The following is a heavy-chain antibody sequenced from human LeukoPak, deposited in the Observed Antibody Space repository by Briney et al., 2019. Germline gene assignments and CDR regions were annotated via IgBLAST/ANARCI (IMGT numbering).Heavy chain of an antibody. CDR2: VYISGTT. Sequence: SETLSLTCTVSGGSISSYYWSWIRQPPGKGLEWIGRVYISGTTNYNSSLKSRITMSLDTSKNQLSLKLSSVTAADTAVYYCARDEAGSGYIDYWGQGTLVTVSS. CDR1: GGSISSYY. J-gene: IGHJ4*01. CDR3: ARDEAGSGYIDY. V-gene: IGHV4-4*07. D-gene: IGHD3-22*01.